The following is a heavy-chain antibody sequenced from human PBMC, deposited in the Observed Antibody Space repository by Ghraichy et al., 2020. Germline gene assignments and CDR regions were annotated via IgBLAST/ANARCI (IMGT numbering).Heavy chain of an antibody. CDR2: IYYTGST. CDR1: GGSISNGNYY. D-gene: IGHD3-22*01. J-gene: IGHJ4*02. CDR3: ARVYYDSSGAYYFDY. Sequence: SQTLSLTCSVSGGSISNGNYYWSWIRQHPGKGLEWIGYIYYTGSTYYNPSLRRRVTQSVDTSKNQFSLKLSSVTAADTAVYYCARVYYDSSGAYYFDYWGQGTLVTVSS. V-gene: IGHV4-31*03.